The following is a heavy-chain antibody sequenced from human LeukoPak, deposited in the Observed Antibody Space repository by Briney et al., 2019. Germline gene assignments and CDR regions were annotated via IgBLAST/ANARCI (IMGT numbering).Heavy chain of an antibody. D-gene: IGHD3-10*01. CDR1: GLTFSSYS. CDR3: AREKSETYYENFDY. V-gene: IGHV3-21*01. J-gene: IGHJ4*02. Sequence: GGSLRLSCAASGLTFSSYSMNWVRQAPGKGLEWVSSISSSSSYIYYADSVKGRFTISRDNAKNSLYLQMNSLRAEDTAVYYCAREKSETYYENFDYWGQGTLVTVSS. CDR2: ISSSSSYI.